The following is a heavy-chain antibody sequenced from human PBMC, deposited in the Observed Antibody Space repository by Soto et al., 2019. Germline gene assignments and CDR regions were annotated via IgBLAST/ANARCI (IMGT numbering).Heavy chain of an antibody. D-gene: IGHD1-26*01. CDR2: ISPGSRYP. Sequence: QVQLVESGGGLVPPGGSLRLSCAGSGFTFGDSYMSWIRQAPGKGLEWLSYISPGSRYPAYADSVKGRFTISRDNAKNSLYLQMDSLKTEDTALYYCAKDERGPYLVGWFDAWGQGALVTVSS. V-gene: IGHV3-11*05. CDR1: GFTFGDSY. J-gene: IGHJ5*02. CDR3: AKDERGPYLVGWFDA.